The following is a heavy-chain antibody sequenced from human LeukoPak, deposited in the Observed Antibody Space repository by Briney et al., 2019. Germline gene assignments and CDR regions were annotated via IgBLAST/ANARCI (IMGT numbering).Heavy chain of an antibody. J-gene: IGHJ6*03. CDR1: GYTFTGYY. CDR2: INPNSGGT. V-gene: IGHV1-2*02. D-gene: IGHD6-19*01. Sequence: GASVKVSCKASGYTFTGYYMHWVRQAPGHGLEWMGWINPNSGGTNYAQKFQGRVTMTRDTSISTAYMELNRLTSDDTAVYYCAREGNSSGWRPFYYYYYYMDVWGKGTTVTISS. CDR3: AREGNSSGWRPFYYYYYYMDV.